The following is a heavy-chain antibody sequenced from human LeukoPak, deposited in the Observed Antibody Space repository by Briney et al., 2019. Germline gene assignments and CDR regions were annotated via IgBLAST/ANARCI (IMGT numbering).Heavy chain of an antibody. CDR2: VSGSGGST. D-gene: IGHD5-12*01. CDR1: GFTFSSYA. V-gene: IGHV3-23*01. CDR3: AKDLDIVATITGT. J-gene: IGHJ4*02. Sequence: GGSLRLSCAASGFTFSSYAMSWVRQAPGKGLEWVSGVSGSGGSTYYADSVKGRFTISRDNSKNTLYPQMNSLRAEDTAVYYCAKDLDIVATITGTWGQGTLVTVSS.